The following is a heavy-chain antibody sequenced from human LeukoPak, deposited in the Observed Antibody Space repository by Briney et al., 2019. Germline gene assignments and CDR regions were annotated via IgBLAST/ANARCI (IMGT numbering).Heavy chain of an antibody. D-gene: IGHD3-16*02. CDR1: GFAFSSYA. CDR2: ISGSGGST. V-gene: IGHV3-23*01. J-gene: IGHJ4*02. Sequence: GGSLRFSCAASGFAFSSYAMSWVRQAPGKGLEWVSAISGSGGSTYYADSVKGRFTISRDNSKNTLYLQMNSLRAEDTAVYYCAKNPLFVWGSYRSTYYFDYWGQGTLVTVSS. CDR3: AKNPLFVWGSYRSTYYFDY.